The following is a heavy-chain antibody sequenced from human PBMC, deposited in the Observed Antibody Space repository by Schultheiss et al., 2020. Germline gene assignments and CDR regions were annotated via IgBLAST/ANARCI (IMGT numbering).Heavy chain of an antibody. Sequence: SETLSLTCTVSGGSISSYYWSWIRQPPGKGLEWIGYIYYSGSTNYNPPLKSRVTISVDTSKNQFSLKLSSVTAADTAVYYCARDGRGYCSGGSCYRSHYGMDVWGQGTTVTVSS. CDR2: IYYSGST. J-gene: IGHJ6*02. CDR3: ARDGRGYCSGGSCYRSHYGMDV. CDR1: GGSISSYY. D-gene: IGHD2-15*01. V-gene: IGHV4-59*01.